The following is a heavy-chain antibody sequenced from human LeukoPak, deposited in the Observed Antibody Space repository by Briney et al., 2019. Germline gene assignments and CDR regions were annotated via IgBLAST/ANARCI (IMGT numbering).Heavy chain of an antibody. CDR1: GFTVSSNY. Sequence: GSLRLSCAASGFTVSSNYMSWVRQAPGKGLEWVSVIYSGGSTYYADSVKGRFTISRDNSKNTLYLQMNSLRAEDTAVYYCARESIAVAGTEFDYWGQGTLVTVSS. J-gene: IGHJ4*02. CDR2: IYSGGST. CDR3: ARESIAVAGTEFDY. V-gene: IGHV3-66*01. D-gene: IGHD6-19*01.